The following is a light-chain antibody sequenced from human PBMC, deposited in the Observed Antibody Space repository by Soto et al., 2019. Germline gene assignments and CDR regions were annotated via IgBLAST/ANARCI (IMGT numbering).Light chain of an antibody. CDR2: GAS. CDR1: QSVSSSY. J-gene: IGKJ3*01. V-gene: IGKV3-20*01. CDR3: QQYGSSPFT. Sequence: EIVLTQSPGTLSLSPGERASLSCRASQSVSSSYLAWYQHKPGQALRLLIYGASGRAAGVPDRFRGSGSATDFTLTIAGLEPDDFAVYYCQQYGSSPFTFGPGTKVDVK.